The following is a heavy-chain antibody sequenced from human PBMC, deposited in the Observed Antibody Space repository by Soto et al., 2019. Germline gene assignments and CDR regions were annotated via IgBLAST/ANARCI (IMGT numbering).Heavy chain of an antibody. CDR1: VHGVSSDSPA. CDR3: AREVRGLSYGHPPFYGMDV. CDR2: TQWRPRWYN. V-gene: IGHV6-1*01. Sequence: QTVALTPAFSVHGVSSDSPACKWVRHSPSRVLEWLRKTQWRPRWYNNYAVPVRSRMTINSYTSQNQFALQLISVTPEDTAVYYCAREVRGLSYGHPPFYGMDVWGQGTKVTVYS. J-gene: IGHJ6*02. D-gene: IGHD3-10*01.